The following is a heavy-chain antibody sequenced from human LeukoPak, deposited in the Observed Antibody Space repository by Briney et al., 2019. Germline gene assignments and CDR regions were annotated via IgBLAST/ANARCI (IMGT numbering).Heavy chain of an antibody. J-gene: IGHJ5*02. V-gene: IGHV1-18*01. Sequence: ASVKVSCKASGYTFTSYGISWVRQAPGQGLEWMGWISAYNGNANYAQKLQGRVTMTTDTSTSTAYMELRSLRSDDTAVYYCAREDWSGYWFDPWGQGTLVTVSS. CDR3: AREDWSGYWFDP. D-gene: IGHD3-3*01. CDR2: ISAYNGNA. CDR1: GYTFTSYG.